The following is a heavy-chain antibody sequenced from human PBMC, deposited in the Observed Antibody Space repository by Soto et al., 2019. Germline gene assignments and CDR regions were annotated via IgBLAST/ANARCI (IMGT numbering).Heavy chain of an antibody. CDR1: GYTFTGYY. CDR2: INPNSGGT. J-gene: IGHJ5*02. V-gene: IGHV1-2*04. Sequence: QVQLVQSGAEVKKPGASVKVSCKASGYTFTGYYMHWVRQAPGQGLEWMGWINPNSGGTNYAQKFQGWVTMTRDTYISTAYMELSRLRSDDTAVYYCARGGITMVRGVIITNWFAPWGQGTLVTVSS. CDR3: ARGGITMVRGVIITNWFAP. D-gene: IGHD3-10*01.